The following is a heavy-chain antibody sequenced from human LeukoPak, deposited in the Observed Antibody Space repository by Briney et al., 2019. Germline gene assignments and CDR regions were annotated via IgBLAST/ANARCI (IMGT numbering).Heavy chain of an antibody. V-gene: IGHV4-39*01. J-gene: IGHJ4*02. CDR1: GGSISSSTYY. CDR2: IHYSGST. D-gene: IGHD1-26*01. CDR3: ARHKVGEIQRCDY. Sequence: PSETLSLTCTVSGGSISSSTYYWGWIRQPPGKGLEWIGSIHYSGSTYYNPSLESRISISVDTSKNQFSLKLSSVTAADTAVFYCARHKVGEIQRCDYWGQGTLVTVSS.